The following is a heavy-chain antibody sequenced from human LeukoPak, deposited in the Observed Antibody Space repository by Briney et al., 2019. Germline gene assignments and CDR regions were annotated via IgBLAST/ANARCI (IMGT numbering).Heavy chain of an antibody. D-gene: IGHD4-23*01. CDR1: GGSFSGYY. J-gene: IGHJ1*01. Sequence: SETLSLTCAVYGGSFSGYYWSWIRQPPGKGLEWIGGINHSGSTNYNPSLKSRVTISVDTSKNQFSLKLSSVTAADTAVYYCASYRGAFFQHWGQGTLVTVSS. CDR2: INHSGST. CDR3: ASYRGAFFQH. V-gene: IGHV4-34*01.